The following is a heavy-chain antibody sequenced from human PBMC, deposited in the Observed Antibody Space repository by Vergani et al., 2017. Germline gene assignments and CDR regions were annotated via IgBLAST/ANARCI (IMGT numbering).Heavy chain of an antibody. CDR1: GFSLSTSGVG. J-gene: IGHJ4*02. D-gene: IGHD1-26*01. V-gene: IGHV2-5*01. CDR3: AHRQGGSYYLTGRFDY. Sequence: QITLKESGPTLVKPTQTLTLTCTFSGFSLSTSGVGVGWIRQPPGKALEWLALIYWNDDKRYSPSLKSRLTITKDTSKNQVVLTMTNMDPVDTATYYCAHRQGGSYYLTGRFDYWGQGTLVTVSS. CDR2: IYWNDDK.